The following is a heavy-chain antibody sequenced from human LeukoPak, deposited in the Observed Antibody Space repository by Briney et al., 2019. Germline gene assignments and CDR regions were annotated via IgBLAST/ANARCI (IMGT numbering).Heavy chain of an antibody. Sequence: ASVKVSCKASGYTFTGYYMHWVRQAPGQGLEWMGWINPNSGGTNYAQKFQGRVTMTRDTSISTAYMELSRLRSDDTDVYYCARGHLMVRGVIIKRRGFDPWGQGTLSPSPQ. CDR3: ARGHLMVRGVIIKRRGFDP. CDR2: INPNSGGT. CDR1: GYTFTGYY. J-gene: IGHJ5*02. V-gene: IGHV1-2*02. D-gene: IGHD3-10*01.